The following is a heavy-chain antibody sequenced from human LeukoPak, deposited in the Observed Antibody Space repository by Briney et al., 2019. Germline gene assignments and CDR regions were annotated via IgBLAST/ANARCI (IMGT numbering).Heavy chain of an antibody. Sequence: SETLSLTCAVSGASITSYYWSWVRQPAGKGLEWIGRIYSSGSTHYNPSLKGRVTMSVDTSKNQFSLKLSSVTAADTAVYYCASLYDSSGYFQHWGQGTLVTVSS. CDR3: ASLYDSSGYFQH. CDR2: IYSSGST. CDR1: GASITSYY. V-gene: IGHV4-4*07. D-gene: IGHD3-22*01. J-gene: IGHJ1*01.